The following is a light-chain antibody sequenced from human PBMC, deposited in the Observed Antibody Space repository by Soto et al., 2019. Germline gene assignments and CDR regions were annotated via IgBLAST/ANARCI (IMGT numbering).Light chain of an antibody. V-gene: IGLV2-8*01. J-gene: IGLJ7*01. CDR3: SSYAASNNFYFV. CDR2: EVT. CDR1: SNDVGGYNY. Sequence: QSVLTQPPSASGSPGQSVTISCTGTSNDVGGYNYVSWYQQYPGRAPKLMIYEVTKRPSGVPDRFSGSKSGNTASLTVSGLQAEDEADYYCSSYAASNNFYFVFGGGTQLTVL.